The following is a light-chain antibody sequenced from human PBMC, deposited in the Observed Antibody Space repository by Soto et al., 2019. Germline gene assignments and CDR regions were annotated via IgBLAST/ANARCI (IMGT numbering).Light chain of an antibody. J-gene: IGLJ1*01. CDR2: HNS. V-gene: IGLV1-40*01. CDR1: SSNIGAGYD. Sequence: QLVLTQPPSVSGAPGQRVTISCTGSSSNIGAGYDVHWYQQLPGTAPKLLIFHNSNRPSGVPDRFSGSKSGTSASLVITGLQAEDEADYYCQSYDSSLSGYVFGTGTKLTVL. CDR3: QSYDSSLSGYV.